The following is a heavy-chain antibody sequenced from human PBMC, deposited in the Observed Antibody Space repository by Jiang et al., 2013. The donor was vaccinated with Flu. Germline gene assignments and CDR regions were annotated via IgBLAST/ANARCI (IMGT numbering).Heavy chain of an antibody. Sequence: SGPGLVKPSETLSLTCTVSGGSSSSYYWNWIRQPAGKGLEWIGRIYTSGNTNYNPSLKSRVTMSVDTSKNQFSLKLSSMTAADTAVYYCATQSSGWPFDSWGQGILVSVSS. D-gene: IGHD6-19*01. J-gene: IGHJ4*02. V-gene: IGHV4-4*07. CDR2: IYTSGNT. CDR3: ATQSSGWPFDS. CDR1: GGSSSSYY.